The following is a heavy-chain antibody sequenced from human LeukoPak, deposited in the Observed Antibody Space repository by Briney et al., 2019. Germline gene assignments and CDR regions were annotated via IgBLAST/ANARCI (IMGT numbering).Heavy chain of an antibody. V-gene: IGHV3-7*04. D-gene: IGHD2-2*01. CDR1: GFTFSNAW. CDR2: VKQDGSEK. CDR3: ARGRSSSLDY. Sequence: GGSLRLSCAASGFTFSNAWMIWVRQAPGKGLEWVAKVKQDGSEKYYVDSVKGRFAISRDNAKNSLYLQMDSLRAEDTAVYYCARGRSSSLDYWGQGTLVTVSS. J-gene: IGHJ4*02.